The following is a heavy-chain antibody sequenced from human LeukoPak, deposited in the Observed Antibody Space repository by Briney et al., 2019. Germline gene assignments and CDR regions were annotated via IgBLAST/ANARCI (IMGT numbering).Heavy chain of an antibody. CDR1: GYTFTGYY. CDR3: ARDPGGIVRTLTTVTTTVTTAFDY. V-gene: IGHV1-2*02. D-gene: IGHD4-17*01. CDR2: INPNSGDT. Sequence: ASVKVSCKASGYTFTGYYMHWVRQAPGQGLEWMGWINPNSGDTYYAQKFQGRVTVTRDTSIRTAYMELRRLRSDDTAVYYCARDPGGIVRTLTTVTTTVTTAFDYWGQGTLVTVSS. J-gene: IGHJ4*02.